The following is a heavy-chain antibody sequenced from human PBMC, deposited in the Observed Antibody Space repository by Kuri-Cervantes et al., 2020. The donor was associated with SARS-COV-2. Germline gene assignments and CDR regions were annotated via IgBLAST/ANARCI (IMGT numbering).Heavy chain of an antibody. V-gene: IGHV3-7*01. J-gene: IGHJ5*02. Sequence: GESLKISCAASGFTFSSYWMSWVRQAPGKGLEWVANIKQDGSEKYYVDSVKGRFTISRDNAKNSLYLQMNSLRAEDTAVYYCARNGYCSSTSCYNDGGFDPWGQGTLVTVSS. CDR2: IKQDGSEK. D-gene: IGHD2-2*02. CDR1: GFTFSSYW. CDR3: ARNGYCSSTSCYNDGGFDP.